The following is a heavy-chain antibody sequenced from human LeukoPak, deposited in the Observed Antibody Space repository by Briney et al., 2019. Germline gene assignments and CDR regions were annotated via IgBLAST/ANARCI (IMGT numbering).Heavy chain of an antibody. CDR1: GGSISSYY. CDR3: ARDDPHGDYAFDP. D-gene: IGHD4-17*01. Sequence: SETLSLTCTGSGGSISSYYWSWIRQPPGKGLEWIGYIYYSGSTNYNPSLKSRVTISVDTSRNQFSLKLSSVTAADTAVYYCARDDPHGDYAFDPWGQGTLVTVSS. V-gene: IGHV4-59*01. CDR2: IYYSGST. J-gene: IGHJ5*02.